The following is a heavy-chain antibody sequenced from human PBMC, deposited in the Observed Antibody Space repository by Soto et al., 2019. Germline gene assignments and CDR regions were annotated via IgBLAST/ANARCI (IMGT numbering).Heavy chain of an antibody. V-gene: IGHV3-48*03. CDR2: ISSSGATI. CDR1: GFTVSSYE. Sequence: EVQLVESGGGLLQPGGSLRLSCVASGFTVSSYEMNWVRQAPGKGLEWVSYISSSGATIYYADSVKGRFTISRDDAKNSLYLQMNSLRAEDTAVYYCARDIGHDYGGNPAGYFDLWGRGTLVTVSS. CDR3: ARDIGHDYGGNPAGYFDL. D-gene: IGHD4-17*01. J-gene: IGHJ2*01.